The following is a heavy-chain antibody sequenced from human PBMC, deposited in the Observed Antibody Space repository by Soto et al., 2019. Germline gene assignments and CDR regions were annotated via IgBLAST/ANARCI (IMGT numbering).Heavy chain of an antibody. Sequence: EVQLVESGGGLVQPGGSLRLSCAASGFTFSSYWMSWVRQAPGKGLEWVANIKQDGSEKYDVDSVKGRFTISRDNAKKSLYLQMNRLRAEDTAVYYCARLRAYCSSTSCYEGVNWFDPWGQGTLVTVSS. J-gene: IGHJ5*02. CDR2: IKQDGSEK. CDR1: GFTFSSYW. D-gene: IGHD2-2*01. V-gene: IGHV3-7*01. CDR3: ARLRAYCSSTSCYEGVNWFDP.